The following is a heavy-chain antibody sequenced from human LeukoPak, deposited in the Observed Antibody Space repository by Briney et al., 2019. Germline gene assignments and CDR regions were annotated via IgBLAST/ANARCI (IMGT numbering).Heavy chain of an antibody. V-gene: IGHV3-7*03. J-gene: IGHJ4*02. CDR2: IKQDGSEK. CDR3: ARVVQIEGSPSYFDY. Sequence: GGSLRLSCAASGFTFSSYWMSWVRPAPGKGLEWVANIKQDGSEKYYVDSVKGRFTISRDNAKNSLYLQMNSLRAEDTAVYYCARVVQIEGSPSYFDYWGQGTLVTVSS. D-gene: IGHD1-26*01. CDR1: GFTFSSYW.